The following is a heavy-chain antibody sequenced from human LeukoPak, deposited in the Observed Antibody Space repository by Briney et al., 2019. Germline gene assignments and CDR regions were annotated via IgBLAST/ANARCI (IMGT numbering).Heavy chain of an antibody. CDR2: ISDSGGRT. CDR1: GITLSNYG. V-gene: IGHV3-23*01. CDR3: AKRGVVIRVILVGFHKEAYYFDY. J-gene: IGHJ4*02. Sequence: GGSLRLSCAVSGITLSNYGMSWVRQAPGKGLEWVAGISDSGGRTNYADSVKGRFTISRDNPKNTIYLQMNSLRPEDTAVYFCAKRGVVIRVILVGFHKEAYYFDYWGQGALVTVSS. D-gene: IGHD3-22*01.